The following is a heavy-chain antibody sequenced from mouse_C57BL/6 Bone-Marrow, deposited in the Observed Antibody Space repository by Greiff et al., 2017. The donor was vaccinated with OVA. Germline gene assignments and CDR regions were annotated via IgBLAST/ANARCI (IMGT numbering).Heavy chain of an antibody. CDR1: GYTFTSYW. CDR2: IYPGSGST. J-gene: IGHJ3*01. D-gene: IGHD2-1*01. CDR3: AREIYYGNYVTY. Sequence: QVQLQQPGAELVKPGASVKMSCKASGYTFTSYWITWVKQRPGQGLEWIGDIYPGSGSTNYNEKFKSKATLTVDTSSSTAYMQLSSLTSEDSAVYYCAREIYYGNYVTYWGQGTLVTVSA. V-gene: IGHV1-55*01.